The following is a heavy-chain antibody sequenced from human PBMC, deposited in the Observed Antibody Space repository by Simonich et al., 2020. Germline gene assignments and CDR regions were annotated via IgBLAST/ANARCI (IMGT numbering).Heavy chain of an antibody. CDR2: IAPGDCKT. J-gene: IGHJ3*02. CDR3: ARQLNDFDI. V-gene: IGHV5-51*01. CDR1: GYSFTRDW. Sequence: EVQLVQSGAEVKKPGESLKISCQGSGYSFTRDWIGGVRQMPGKGLAWMGIIAPGDCKTRYSPSFQGQVTISADKAIRTAYLQWSSLKASDTAMYYCARQLNDFDIWGQGTRVTVSS. D-gene: IGHD1-1*01.